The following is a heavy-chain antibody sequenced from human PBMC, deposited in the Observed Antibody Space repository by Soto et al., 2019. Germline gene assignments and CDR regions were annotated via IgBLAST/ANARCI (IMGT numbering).Heavy chain of an antibody. CDR3: ARDGLGPYDFWSGYDAFDI. Sequence: PSQTLSLTCAISGDSVSSNSAAWNWIRQSPSRGLEWLGRTYYRSKWYNDYAVSVKSRITISPDTSKNQFSLQLNSVTPEDTAVYYCARDGLGPYDFWSGYDAFDIWGQGTMVTVS. D-gene: IGHD3-3*01. J-gene: IGHJ3*02. CDR1: GDSVSSNSAA. CDR2: TYYRSKWYN. V-gene: IGHV6-1*01.